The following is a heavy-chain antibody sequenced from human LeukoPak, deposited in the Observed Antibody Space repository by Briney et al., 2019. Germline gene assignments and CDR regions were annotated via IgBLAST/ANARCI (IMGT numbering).Heavy chain of an antibody. CDR3: ARGGGGSGTRRLNWFDP. Sequence: ASVKVSCKASGYTFTSYDINWVRQATGQGLEWMGWMNPNSGNTGYAQKFQGRVTMTRNTSISTAYMELSSLRSEDTAVYYCARGGGGSGTRRLNWFDPWGQGTLVTVSS. CDR2: MNPNSGNT. D-gene: IGHD3-10*01. V-gene: IGHV1-8*01. J-gene: IGHJ5*02. CDR1: GYTFTSYD.